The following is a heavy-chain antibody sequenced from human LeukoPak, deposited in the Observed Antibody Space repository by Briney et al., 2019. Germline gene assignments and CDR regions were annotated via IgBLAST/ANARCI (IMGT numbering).Heavy chain of an antibody. J-gene: IGHJ4*02. CDR1: RFTFETSW. Sequence: GGSLRLSCVASRFTFETSWRSWVRQAPGKGLEWVGRINGDGSSTSYADSVKGRFTISRDNAKNTLYLQMNSLRAEDSAVYYCASAYYHYYFDYWGQGTLVTVSS. D-gene: IGHD3-16*01. CDR3: ASAYYHYYFDY. V-gene: IGHV3-74*01. CDR2: INGDGSST.